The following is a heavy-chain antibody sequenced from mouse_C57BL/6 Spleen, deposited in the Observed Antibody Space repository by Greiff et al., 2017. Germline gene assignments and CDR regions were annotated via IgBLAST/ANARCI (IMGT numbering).Heavy chain of an antibody. D-gene: IGHD4-1*01. V-gene: IGHV1-72*01. CDR2: IDPNSGGT. Sequence: QVQLQQPGAELVKPGASVKLSCKASGYTFTSYWMHWVKQRPGRGLEWLGRIDPNSGGTKYNEKFKSTATLAVDKPSSTSYMQLSSLTSEDSAVYYCARKVTGTDYYAMDYWGQGTSVTVSS. CDR1: GYTFTSYW. CDR3: ARKVTGTDYYAMDY. J-gene: IGHJ4*01.